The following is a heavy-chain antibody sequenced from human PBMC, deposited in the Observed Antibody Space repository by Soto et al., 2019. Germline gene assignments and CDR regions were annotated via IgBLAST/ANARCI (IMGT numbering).Heavy chain of an antibody. Sequence: SETLSLTCAVSGGSISRSTDYWGWIRQPPGKGLEWIGTIYYTGSSYYNPSLKSRVTISVDTSKNQFSLRLSSVTAADTAVYYCASAPGVTNFLEYFQHWAQGTLVTVSS. CDR2: IYYTGSS. CDR3: ASAPGVTNFLEYFQH. D-gene: IGHD4-17*01. V-gene: IGHV4-39*01. J-gene: IGHJ1*01. CDR1: GGSISRSTDY.